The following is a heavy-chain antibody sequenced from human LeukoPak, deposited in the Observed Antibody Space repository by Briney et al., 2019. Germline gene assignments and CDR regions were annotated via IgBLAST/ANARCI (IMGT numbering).Heavy chain of an antibody. CDR1: GGTFSSYA. V-gene: IGHV1-69*04. D-gene: IGHD2-21*02. CDR2: IIPILGIA. CDR3: ARVGGQVVTARYFDH. Sequence: SVKVSCKASGGTFSSYAISWVRQAPGQGLEWMGRIIPILGIANYAQKFQGRVTITADKSTSTAYMELSSLRSEDTAVYYCARVGGQVVTARYFDHWGQGTLVTVSS. J-gene: IGHJ4*02.